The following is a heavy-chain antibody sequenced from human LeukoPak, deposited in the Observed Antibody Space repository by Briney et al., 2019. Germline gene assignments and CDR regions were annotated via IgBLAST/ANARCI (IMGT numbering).Heavy chain of an antibody. D-gene: IGHD3-10*01. CDR2: ISGSGGST. Sequence: GGSLRLSCTASGFTFSSYAMSWVRQAPGKGLEWVSAISGSGGSTCYADSVKGRFTVSRDNSKNTLYLQMNSLRAEDTAVSYCAKANMVRGVTLKFDYWGQGTLVTVSS. J-gene: IGHJ4*02. V-gene: IGHV3-23*01. CDR1: GFTFSSYA. CDR3: AKANMVRGVTLKFDY.